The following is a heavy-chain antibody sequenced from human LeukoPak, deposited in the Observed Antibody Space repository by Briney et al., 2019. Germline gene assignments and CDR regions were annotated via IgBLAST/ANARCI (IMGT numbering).Heavy chain of an antibody. CDR1: GFTFSTYW. D-gene: IGHD1-26*01. Sequence: GGSLRLSCAASGFTFSTYWMSWVRKAPGKGLEGVANIKQDGSEKYYVDSVKGRFTISRDNSKNTLYLQMNSLRAEDTAVYYCARDLYSGSYLWLSNGMDVWGQGTTVTVSS. CDR2: IKQDGSEK. V-gene: IGHV3-7*01. CDR3: ARDLYSGSYLWLSNGMDV. J-gene: IGHJ6*02.